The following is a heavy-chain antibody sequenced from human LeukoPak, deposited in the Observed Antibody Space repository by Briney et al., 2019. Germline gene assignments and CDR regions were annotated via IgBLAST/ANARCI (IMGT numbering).Heavy chain of an antibody. CDR2: IYYSGST. Sequence: SETLSLTCTVSGGSISSYYWSWIRQPPGKGLEWIGYIYYSGSTNYNPSLKSRVTISVDTSKNQFSLKLSSVTAADTAVYYCARGSTYYYDSSGYSRWFDPWGQGTLVTVSS. CDR3: ARGSTYYYDSSGYSRWFDP. D-gene: IGHD3-22*01. CDR1: GGSISSYY. V-gene: IGHV4-59*01. J-gene: IGHJ5*02.